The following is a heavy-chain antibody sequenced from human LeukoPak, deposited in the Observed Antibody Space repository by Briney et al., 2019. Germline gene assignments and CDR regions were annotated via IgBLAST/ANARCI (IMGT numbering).Heavy chain of an antibody. V-gene: IGHV3-33*01. CDR1: GFTFSSYY. CDR3: ARLRSPRWFDP. J-gene: IGHJ5*02. D-gene: IGHD1-26*01. Sequence: GGSLRLSCAASGFTFSSYYMHWVRQAPGKCLEWVAVVHNDGNTKYFGDSVKGRFTISRDNSKNTLYLQMSSLKASDTAMYYCARLRSPRWFDPWGQGTLVTVSS. CDR2: VHNDGNTK.